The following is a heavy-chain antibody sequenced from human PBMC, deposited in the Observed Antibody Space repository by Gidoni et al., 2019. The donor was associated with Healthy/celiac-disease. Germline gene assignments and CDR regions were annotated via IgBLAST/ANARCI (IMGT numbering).Heavy chain of an antibody. CDR1: GGTFSSYT. D-gene: IGHD3-10*01. Sequence: QVQLVQSGAEVTKPGSSVKVSCKASGGTFSSYTISWVRQAPGQGLEWMGRIIPILGIANYAQKFQGRVTITADKSTSTAYMELSSLRSEDTAVYYCARDIGGFGECAFDYWGQGTLVTVSS. J-gene: IGHJ4*02. V-gene: IGHV1-69*08. CDR2: IIPILGIA. CDR3: ARDIGGFGECAFDY.